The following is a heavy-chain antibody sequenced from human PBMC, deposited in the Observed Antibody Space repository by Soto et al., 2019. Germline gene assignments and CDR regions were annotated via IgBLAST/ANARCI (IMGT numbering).Heavy chain of an antibody. J-gene: IGHJ4*02. CDR1: GFTFSNAW. CDR3: TALTGTTMALDY. CDR2: IKTKSDGATT. D-gene: IGHD1-7*01. V-gene: IGHV3-15*01. Sequence: GGSLRLSCAASGFTFSNAWMNWVRQAPGKGLEWVGRIKTKSDGATTDYAAPVKGRFTISRDDSRNTLYLQMNSLKAEDTAVYYCTALTGTTMALDYWGQGTLVTVSS.